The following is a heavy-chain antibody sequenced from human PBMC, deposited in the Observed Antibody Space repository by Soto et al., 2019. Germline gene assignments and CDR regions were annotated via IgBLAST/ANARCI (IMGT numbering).Heavy chain of an antibody. J-gene: IGHJ4*02. CDR3: ARAVAGTRDFDY. CDR2: INHSGST. CDR1: GGSFSGYY. Sequence: SETLSLTCAVYGGSFSGYYWSWIRQPPGKGLEWIGEINHSGSTNYNPSLKSRVTISVDTSKNQFSLKLSSVTAADTAVYYCARAVAGTRDFDYWGQGTLVTVS. D-gene: IGHD6-19*01. V-gene: IGHV4-34*01.